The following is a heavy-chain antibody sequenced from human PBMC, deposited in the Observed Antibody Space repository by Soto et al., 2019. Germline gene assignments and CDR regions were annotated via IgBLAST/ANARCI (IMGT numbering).Heavy chain of an antibody. J-gene: IGHJ4*02. CDR2: ISGSGGSR. CDR3: ATENFDYIWGSYRYTGFGYFDF. D-gene: IGHD3-16*02. V-gene: IGHV3-23*01. CDR1: GFTFSSYG. Sequence: GGSLRLSCAASGFTFSSYGMSWVRQAPGKGLEWVSSISGSGGSRYSADSVKGRFTISRDNSKNTLYLQMNSLRVEDTAVYYCATENFDYIWGSYRYTGFGYFDFWGQGTLVTVSS.